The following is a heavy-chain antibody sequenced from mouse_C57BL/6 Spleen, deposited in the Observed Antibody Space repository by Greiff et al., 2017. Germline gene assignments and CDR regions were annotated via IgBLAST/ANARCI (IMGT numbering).Heavy chain of an antibody. V-gene: IGHV2-2*01. CDR3: ARSGNYGNYAMDY. CDR1: GFSLTSYG. D-gene: IGHD2-1*01. Sequence: VQLQQSGPGLVQPSQSLSITCTVSGFSLTSYGVHWVRQSPGKGLEWLGVIWSGGSTDYNAAFISRLSISKDNSKSQVFFKMNSLQADDTAIYYCARSGNYGNYAMDYWGQGTSVTVSS. CDR2: IWSGGST. J-gene: IGHJ4*01.